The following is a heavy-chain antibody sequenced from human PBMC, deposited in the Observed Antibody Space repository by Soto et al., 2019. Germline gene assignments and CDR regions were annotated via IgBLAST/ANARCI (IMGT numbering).Heavy chain of an antibody. CDR3: ASSQKGYNWNYFDH. Sequence: SETLSLTCTVSGASISSSSYYWGWIRQPPGKGLEWIGSIYYSGNTYYNPSLKSRVTISVETSQNQFSLKVSAVTAADTAVYYCASSQKGYNWNYFDHWGQGALVTVSS. V-gene: IGHV4-39*01. J-gene: IGHJ4*02. CDR2: IYYSGNT. CDR1: GASISSSSYY. D-gene: IGHD1-20*01.